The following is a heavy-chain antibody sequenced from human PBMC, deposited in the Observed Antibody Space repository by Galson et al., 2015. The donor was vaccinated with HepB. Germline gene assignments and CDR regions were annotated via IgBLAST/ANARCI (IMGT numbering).Heavy chain of an antibody. CDR3: TTYSSANGDFQY. CDR2: IKHDGSEK. J-gene: IGHJ1*01. CDR1: GFTFSSYW. D-gene: IGHD6-19*01. V-gene: IGHV3-7*01. Sequence: SLRLSCAASGFTFSSYWMNWVRQAPGKGLEWVANIKHDGSEKHYVDPVKGRFTISGDNAKNSLYLQMNSLRAEDTAAYYCTTYSSANGDFQYWGQGTLVTVSS.